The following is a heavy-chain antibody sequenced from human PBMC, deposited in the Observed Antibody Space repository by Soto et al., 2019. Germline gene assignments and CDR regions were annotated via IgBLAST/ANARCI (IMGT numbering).Heavy chain of an antibody. J-gene: IGHJ4*02. Sequence: QVQLQESGPGLVKPSETLSLTCTVSGGSVSSGSYYWSWIRQPPGKGLEWIGYFYYSGGTKYNPSLKSGVTISVDTSKNQFSLKLSSVTAADTAVYYCARAGLGDGSDYWGQGTLVTVSS. CDR3: ARAGLGDGSDY. CDR2: FYYSGGT. CDR1: GGSVSSGSYY. V-gene: IGHV4-61*01. D-gene: IGHD2-21*01.